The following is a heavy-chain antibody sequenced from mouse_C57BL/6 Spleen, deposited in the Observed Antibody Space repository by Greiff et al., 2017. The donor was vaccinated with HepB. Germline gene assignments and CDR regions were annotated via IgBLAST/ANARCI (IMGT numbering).Heavy chain of an antibody. V-gene: IGHV1-42*01. D-gene: IGHD4-1*02. Sequence: VQLKQSGPELVKPGASVKISCKASGYSFTGYYMNWVKQSPEKSLEWIGEINPSTGGTTYNQKFKAKATLTVDKSSSTAYMQLKSLTSEDSAVYYCARSPTGHYFDYWGQGTTLTVSS. CDR2: INPSTGGT. CDR1: GYSFTGYY. CDR3: ARSPTGHYFDY. J-gene: IGHJ2*01.